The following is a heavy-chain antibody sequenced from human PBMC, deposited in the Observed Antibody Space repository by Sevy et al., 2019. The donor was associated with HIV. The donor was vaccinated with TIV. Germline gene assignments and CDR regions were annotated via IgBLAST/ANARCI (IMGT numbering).Heavy chain of an antibody. CDR3: ARDSSGSYSPLGY. V-gene: IGHV3-30-3*01. CDR1: GFTFSSYA. J-gene: IGHJ4*02. CDR2: ISYDGSNK. Sequence: GGSLRLSCAASGFTFSSYAMHWVRQAPGKGLEWVAVISYDGSNKYYADSVKGRFTISRDNSKNTLYLQMNSLRAEDTAVYYCARDSSGSYSPLGYWGQGTLVTVSS. D-gene: IGHD1-26*01.